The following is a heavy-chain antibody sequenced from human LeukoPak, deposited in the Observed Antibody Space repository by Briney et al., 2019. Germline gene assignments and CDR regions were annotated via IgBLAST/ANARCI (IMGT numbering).Heavy chain of an antibody. J-gene: IGHJ5*02. CDR1: GGSISSYH. D-gene: IGHD6-19*01. Sequence: PSETLSLTCTVSGGSISSYHWSWIRQPAGKGLEWIGRIYTSGSTNYNPSLKSRVTMSVDTSKNQFSLKLSSVTAADTAVYYCARGLPYSSGWYHRDNWFDPWGQGTLVTVSS. CDR2: IYTSGST. V-gene: IGHV4-4*07. CDR3: ARGLPYSSGWYHRDNWFDP.